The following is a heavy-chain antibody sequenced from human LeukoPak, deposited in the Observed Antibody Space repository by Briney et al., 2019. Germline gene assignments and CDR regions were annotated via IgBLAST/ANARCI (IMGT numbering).Heavy chain of an antibody. CDR2: ISGGTSGT. V-gene: IGHV3-21*01. D-gene: IGHD3-10*01. CDR1: GFSFSIYV. Sequence: PGGSLRLSCAASGFSFSIYVMSWVRQAPGKGLEWVSTISGGTSGTHYADSVRGRFTISRDNAKNSLYLQMNSLRAEDTAVYYCARAYYYGSGTYPDSWGQGTLVTVSS. CDR3: ARAYYYGSGTYPDS. J-gene: IGHJ5*01.